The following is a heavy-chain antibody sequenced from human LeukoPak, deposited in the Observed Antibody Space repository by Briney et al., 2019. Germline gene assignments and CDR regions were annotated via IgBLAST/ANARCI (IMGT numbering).Heavy chain of an antibody. V-gene: IGHV3-15*01. CDR3: TTEGYCSGGNCYSYDN. CDR2: IKSKTDGGTT. D-gene: IGHD2-15*01. J-gene: IGHJ4*02. CDR1: GFTFSSAW. Sequence: GGSLRLSCAASGFTFSSAWLSWVRPAPGKGLEWVGRIKSKTDGGTTDYAAPVKGRFTISRDDSKNKLFLQMNSLKTEDTAVYYCTTEGYCSGGNCYSYDNWGQGTLVTVSS.